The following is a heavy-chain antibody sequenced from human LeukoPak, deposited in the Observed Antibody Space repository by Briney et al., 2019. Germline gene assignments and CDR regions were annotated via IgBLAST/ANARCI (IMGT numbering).Heavy chain of an antibody. V-gene: IGHV1-2*02. CDR1: GYTFTDYT. Sequence: ASVKVSCKASGYTFTDYTVHWVRQALGQGLEWMGCINPYSGDTNSAQRFQGRVTMTRDTSISTAYMELSRLRSDDTAVYYCAREVGGRGYYGMDVWGQGTTVTVSS. CDR2: INPYSGDT. J-gene: IGHJ6*02. D-gene: IGHD1-26*01. CDR3: AREVGGRGYYGMDV.